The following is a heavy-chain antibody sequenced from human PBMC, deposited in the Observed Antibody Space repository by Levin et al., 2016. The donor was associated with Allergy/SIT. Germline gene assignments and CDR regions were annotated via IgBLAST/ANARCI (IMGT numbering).Heavy chain of an antibody. Sequence: ASVKVSCKASGYTFTGYYMHWVRQAPGQGLEWMGWINPNSGGTNYAQKFQGRVTMTRDTSISTAYMELSRLRSDDTAVYYCARRGSNGYLVWDYWGQGTLVTVSS. J-gene: IGHJ4*02. CDR2: INPNSGGT. CDR3: ARRGSNGYLVWDY. CDR1: GYTFTGYY. V-gene: IGHV1-2*02. D-gene: IGHD3-16*02.